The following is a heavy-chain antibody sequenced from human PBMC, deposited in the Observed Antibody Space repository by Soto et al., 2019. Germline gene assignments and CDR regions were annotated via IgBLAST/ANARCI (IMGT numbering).Heavy chain of an antibody. CDR2: ISGYNGNT. CDR1: GYTFSSYG. J-gene: IGHJ6*02. D-gene: IGHD6-13*01. V-gene: IGHV1-18*01. Sequence: ASVKVSCKASGYTFSSYGISWVRQAPGQGLEWMGWISGYNGNTNYAQKFQGRVTITRDTSASTAYMELSSLRSEDTAVYYCAREAAAAGYGMDVWGQGTTVTVSS. CDR3: AREAAAAGYGMDV.